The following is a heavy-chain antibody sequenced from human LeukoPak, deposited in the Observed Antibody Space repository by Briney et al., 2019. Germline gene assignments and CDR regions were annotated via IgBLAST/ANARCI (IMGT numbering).Heavy chain of an antibody. CDR3: TRVSGIVVVRYYYYMDV. CDR2: IRSKAYGGTT. J-gene: IGHJ6*03. D-gene: IGHD3-22*01. CDR1: GFTFGDYA. Sequence: PGGSLRLSCTASGFTFGDYAMSWVRQAPGKGLEWVGFIRSKAYGGTTEYAASVKGRFTISRDDSKSIAYLQMNSLKTEDTAVYYCTRVSGIVVVRYYYYMDVWGKGTTVTVSS. V-gene: IGHV3-49*04.